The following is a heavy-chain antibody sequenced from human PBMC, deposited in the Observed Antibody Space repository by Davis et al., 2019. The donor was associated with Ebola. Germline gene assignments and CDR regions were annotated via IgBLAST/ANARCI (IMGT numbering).Heavy chain of an antibody. CDR2: INPNSGGT. Sequence: SVPVSCLASVYILTGHYMHWVRQPPGQGLEWMGWINPNSGGTNYAQKFQGWVTMTRDTSISTAYMELSRLRSDDTAVYYCARVSPLYSSGWWGLDYYGMDVWGQGTTVTVSS. J-gene: IGHJ6*02. CDR1: VYILTGHY. V-gene: IGHV1-2*04. CDR3: ARVSPLYSSGWWGLDYYGMDV. D-gene: IGHD6-19*01.